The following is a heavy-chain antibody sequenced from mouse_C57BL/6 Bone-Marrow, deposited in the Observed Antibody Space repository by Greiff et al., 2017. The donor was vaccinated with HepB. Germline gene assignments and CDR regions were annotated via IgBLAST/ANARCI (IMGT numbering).Heavy chain of an antibody. CDR2: IDPSDSYT. CDR1: GYTFTSYW. J-gene: IGHJ1*03. Sequence: KESCKASGYTFTSYWMQWVKQRPGQGLEWIGEIDPSDSYTNYNQKFKGKATLTVDTSSSTAYMQLSSLTSEDSAVYYCAREGYWYFDVWGTGTTVTVSS. V-gene: IGHV1-50*01. CDR3: AREGYWYFDV.